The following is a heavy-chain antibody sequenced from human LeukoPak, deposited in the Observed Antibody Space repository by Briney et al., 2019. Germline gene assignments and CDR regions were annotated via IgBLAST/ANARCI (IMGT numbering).Heavy chain of an antibody. CDR3: ARYSEVYYYVDV. D-gene: IGHD2-21*01. V-gene: IGHV3-20*04. CDR1: GFTFDDYG. J-gene: IGHJ6*03. CDR2: INWNGGST. Sequence: GGSLRLSCAASGFTFDDYGMSWVRQAPGKGLEWVSGINWNGGSTGYADSVKGRFTISRDDAERSVYLQMDNVRVEDTAVYFCARYSEVYYYVDVWGTGTTVTVSS.